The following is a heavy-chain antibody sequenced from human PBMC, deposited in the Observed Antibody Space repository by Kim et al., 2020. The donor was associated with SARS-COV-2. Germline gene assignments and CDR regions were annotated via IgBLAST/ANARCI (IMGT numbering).Heavy chain of an antibody. V-gene: IGHV4-59*11. D-gene: IGHD3-9*01. CDR1: GDSISSHY. J-gene: IGHJ6*02. CDR2: INYSGST. CDR3: ARERVNYDSLIGNILNYGMDV. Sequence: SETLSLTCTVSGDSISSHYWHWIRQPPGKGLEWIGYINYSGSTKYNPSLKSRVTMSIDTSKKHFSLKLRSVTAADTAVYYCARERVNYDSLIGNILNYGMDVWGQGTTVTVSS.